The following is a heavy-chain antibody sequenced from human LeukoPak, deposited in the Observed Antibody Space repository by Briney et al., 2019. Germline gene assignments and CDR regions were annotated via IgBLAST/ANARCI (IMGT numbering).Heavy chain of an antibody. CDR2: IKQDGSEK. V-gene: IGHV3-7*01. J-gene: IGHJ4*02. Sequence: PGGSLRLSCAASGFTYSNYWMSWVRQAPGKGLEWVANIKQDGSEKYYVDSVKGRFTISRDNAKNSLYLQMNSLRAEDTAVYYWARRVGGSDFLGQGTLVTVSS. CDR1: GFTYSNYW. CDR3: ARRVGGSDF. D-gene: IGHD2-15*01.